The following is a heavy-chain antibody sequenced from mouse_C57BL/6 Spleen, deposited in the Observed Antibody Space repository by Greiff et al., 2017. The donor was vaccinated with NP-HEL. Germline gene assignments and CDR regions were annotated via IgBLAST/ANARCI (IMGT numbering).Heavy chain of an antibody. D-gene: IGHD3-1*01. V-gene: IGHV1-82*01. CDR2: IYPGDGDT. J-gene: IGHJ3*01. CDR3: ARSEGLWFAD. CDR1: GYAFSSSW. Sequence: VQLQESGPELVKPGASVTISCKASGYAFSSSWMNWVKQRPGKGLEWIGRIYPGDGDTNYNGKFKGKATLTADKSSSTAYMQLSSLTSEDSAVYFCARSEGLWFADWGQGTLVTVSA.